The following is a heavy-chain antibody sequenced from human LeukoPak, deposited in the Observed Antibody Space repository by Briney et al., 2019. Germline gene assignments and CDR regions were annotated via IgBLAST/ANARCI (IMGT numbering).Heavy chain of an antibody. Sequence: ASLKVSCKASGYMFSSYNMQWVRQAPGQGLEWMGMVSSSGVNTKYAQKFRGRITMTSDTSTSTVYMELSSLISDDTAVYYCARDQHYATDYWGQGTLVTVCS. CDR3: ARDQHYATDY. CDR1: GYMFSSYN. CDR2: VSSSGVNT. V-gene: IGHV1-46*03. J-gene: IGHJ4*02. D-gene: IGHD2-2*01.